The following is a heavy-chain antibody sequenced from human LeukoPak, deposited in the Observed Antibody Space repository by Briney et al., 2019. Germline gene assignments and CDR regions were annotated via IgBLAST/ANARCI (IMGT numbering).Heavy chain of an antibody. J-gene: IGHJ4*02. V-gene: IGHV4-4*07. CDR1: GGSISSYY. Sequence: SETLSLTCTVSGGSISSYYWSWIRQPAGKGLEWIGRIYSSGSTNYNPSLKSRVTMSVDTSKNQLSLKLNSVTAADTAVYYCERGGGHFGSGSYVYWGQGTLVTVSS. CDR2: IYSSGST. CDR3: ERGGGHFGSGSYVY. D-gene: IGHD3-10*01.